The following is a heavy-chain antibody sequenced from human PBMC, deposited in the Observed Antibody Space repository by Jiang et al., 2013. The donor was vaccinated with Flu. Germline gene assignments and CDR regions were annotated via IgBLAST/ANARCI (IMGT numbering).Heavy chain of an antibody. J-gene: IGHJ6*02. Sequence: CKASGYTFTSYAMHWCARPPDKGLSGLGWINAGNGNTKYSQKFQGRVTITRDTSASTAYMELSSLRSEDTAVYYCAREGTWGSGWPYYYYGMDVWGQGTTVTVSS. CDR3: AREGTWGSGWPYYYYGMDV. CDR1: GYTFTSYA. V-gene: IGHV1-3*01. CDR2: INAGNGNT. D-gene: IGHD6-19*01.